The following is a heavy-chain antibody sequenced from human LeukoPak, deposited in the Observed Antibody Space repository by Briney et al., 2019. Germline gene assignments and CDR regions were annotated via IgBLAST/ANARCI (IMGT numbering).Heavy chain of an antibody. CDR1: GFTFSSYG. CDR3: ARSTTGTTSGDY. V-gene: IGHV3-30*03. D-gene: IGHD1-7*01. CDR2: ISYDGSNK. J-gene: IGHJ4*02. Sequence: GGSLRLSCAASGFTFSSYGMHWVRQAPGKGLEWVAVISYDGSNKYYADSVKGRFTISRDNSKNTLYLQMNSLRAEDTAVYYCARSTTGTTSGDYWGQGTLVTVSS.